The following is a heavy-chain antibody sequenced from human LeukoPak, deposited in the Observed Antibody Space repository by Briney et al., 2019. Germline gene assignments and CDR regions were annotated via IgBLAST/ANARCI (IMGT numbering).Heavy chain of an antibody. J-gene: IGHJ5*02. CDR2: VDPEDGKT. V-gene: IGHV1-69-2*01. D-gene: IGHD5-18*01. Sequence: SCKASGYTFTDYYMQWVQQAPGKGLEWMGRVDPEDGKTIYAENFQGRLTITADTSTDTVYMELSSLRSEDTAVYYCATVDGDTPHVRPFDPWGQGTLVTVSS. CDR3: ATVDGDTPHVRPFDP. CDR1: GYTFTDYY.